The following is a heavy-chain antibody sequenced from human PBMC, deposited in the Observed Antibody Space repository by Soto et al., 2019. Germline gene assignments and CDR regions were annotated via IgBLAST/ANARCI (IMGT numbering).Heavy chain of an antibody. CDR1: GFTFSSYA. CDR2: ISGSGGST. Sequence: GGSLRLSCAASGFTFSSYAMSWVRQAPGKGLEWVSAISGSGGSTYYADSVKGRFTISRDNSKNTLYLQMNSLRAEDTAVYYCAKGDYYDSSGPTKDWGQGTLVTVPQ. J-gene: IGHJ4*02. V-gene: IGHV3-23*01. CDR3: AKGDYYDSSGPTKD. D-gene: IGHD3-22*01.